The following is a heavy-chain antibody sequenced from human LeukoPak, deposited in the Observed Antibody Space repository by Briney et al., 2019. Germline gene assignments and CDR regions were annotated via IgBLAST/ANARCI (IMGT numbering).Heavy chain of an antibody. J-gene: IGHJ5*02. Sequence: GASVTVSFKSSVYTFTIYYMHWVRQAPGQGLEWMGIINPSGGSTSYAQKFQGRVTMTRDTSTSTVYMELSSLRSEDTAVYYCAREGSYYDSSGPYNWFDPWGQGTLVTVSS. CDR1: VYTFTIYY. D-gene: IGHD3-22*01. V-gene: IGHV1-46*01. CDR2: INPSGGST. CDR3: AREGSYYDSSGPYNWFDP.